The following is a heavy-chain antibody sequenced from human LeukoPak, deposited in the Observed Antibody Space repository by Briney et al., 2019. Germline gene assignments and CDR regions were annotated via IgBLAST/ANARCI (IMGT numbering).Heavy chain of an antibody. J-gene: IGHJ4*02. CDR3: ARHLAAAGLFDY. CDR2: IYYSGST. CDR1: GGSISSSSYY. Sequence: SETLSLTCTVSGGSISSSSYYWGWIRQPPGKGLEWIGSIYYSGSTYYSPSLKSRVTISVDTSKNQFSLKLSSVTAADTAVYYCARHLAAAGLFDYWGQGTLVTVSS. D-gene: IGHD6-13*01. V-gene: IGHV4-39*01.